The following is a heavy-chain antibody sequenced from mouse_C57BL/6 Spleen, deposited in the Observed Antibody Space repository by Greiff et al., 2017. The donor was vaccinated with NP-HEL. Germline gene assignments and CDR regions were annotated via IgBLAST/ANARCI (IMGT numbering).Heavy chain of an antibody. CDR1: GYTFTSYW. Sequence: QVQLQQPGAELVKPGASVKMSCKASGYTFTSYWITWVKQRPGQGLEWIGDIYPGSGSTNYNEKFKSKATLTVDTSSSTAYMQLSSLTYEDSTVYYCARIQGQRGDYWYFDVWGTGTTVTVSS. CDR3: ARIQGQRGDYWYFDV. CDR2: IYPGSGST. J-gene: IGHJ1*03. V-gene: IGHV1-55*01. D-gene: IGHD3-3*01.